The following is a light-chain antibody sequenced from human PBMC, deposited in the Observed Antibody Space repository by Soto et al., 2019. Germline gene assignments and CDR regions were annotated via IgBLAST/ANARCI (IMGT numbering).Light chain of an antibody. CDR3: QQRSNWPPFT. V-gene: IGKV3-11*01. CDR2: DAS. J-gene: IGKJ4*01. Sequence: EIVLTQSPATLSLSPGERATLSCRASQSFSSYLAWYQQKPGQAPRLLIYDASNRATGIPARFSGSGSGTDFTLTISSLEPEDLAVYYCQQRSNWPPFTFGGGTKVEIK. CDR1: QSFSSY.